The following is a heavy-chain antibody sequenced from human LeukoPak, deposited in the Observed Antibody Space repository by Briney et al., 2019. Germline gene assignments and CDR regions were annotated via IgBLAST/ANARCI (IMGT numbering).Heavy chain of an antibody. CDR2: VSPYNGNT. CDR1: GYTFTDYD. J-gene: IGHJ4*02. D-gene: IGHD3-10*01. V-gene: IGHV1-18*01. Sequence: GASVRVSCKTSGYTFTDYDITWVRQAPGQGLEWMGRVSPYNGNTYYSQRFQDRVTITKDTSTGTAYTDLRNLRTDDTAMYYCARNGRVRRVVKDLFEYWGQGTLVAVSS. CDR3: ARNGRVRRVVKDLFEY.